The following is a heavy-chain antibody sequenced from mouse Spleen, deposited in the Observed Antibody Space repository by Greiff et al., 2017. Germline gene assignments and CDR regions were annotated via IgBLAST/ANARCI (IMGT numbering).Heavy chain of an antibody. CDR1: GYTFTSYW. CDR2: IYPGSGST. V-gene: IGHV1-55*01. Sequence: QVQLQQPGAELVKPGASVKMSCKASGYTFTSYWITWVKQRPGQGLEWIGDIYPGSGSTNYNEKFKSKATLTVDTSSSTAYMQLSSLTSEDSAVYYCARFPNSLLRLQAYYFDYWGQGTTLTVSS. CDR3: ARFPNSLLRLQAYYFDY. D-gene: IGHD1-2*01. J-gene: IGHJ2*01.